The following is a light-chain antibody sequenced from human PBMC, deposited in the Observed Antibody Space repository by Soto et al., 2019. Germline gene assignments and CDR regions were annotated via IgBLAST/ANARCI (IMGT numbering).Light chain of an antibody. CDR1: QGISSY. J-gene: IGKJ2*01. CDR3: QQLNSYPYT. CDR2: AAS. V-gene: IGKV1-9*01. Sequence: IQLTQSPSSLSASVGDRVTITCQASQGISSYLAWYQQKPGKAPNLLIYAASTLQSGVPSRFSGSGSGTDFTLTISSLQPEDFATYHCQQLNSYPYTFGQGTKLEIK.